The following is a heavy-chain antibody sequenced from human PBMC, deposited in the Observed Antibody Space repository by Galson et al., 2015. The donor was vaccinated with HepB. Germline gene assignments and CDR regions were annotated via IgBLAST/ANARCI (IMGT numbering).Heavy chain of an antibody. J-gene: IGHJ5*02. CDR2: IFYSGTT. Sequence: SETLSLTCTVSGGSISSSSYYWGWIRQPPGKGLEWIGSIFYSGTTNYNPSLKSRVTISVDTSKNQFSLKLNSVTAADTALYYCAGVNSGWPNWFDPWGQGTLVTVSS. CDR1: GGSISSSSYY. D-gene: IGHD6-19*01. CDR3: AGVNSGWPNWFDP. V-gene: IGHV4-39*01.